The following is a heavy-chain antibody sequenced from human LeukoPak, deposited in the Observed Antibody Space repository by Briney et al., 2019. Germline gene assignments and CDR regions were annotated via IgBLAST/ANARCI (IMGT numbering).Heavy chain of an antibody. CDR1: GGSISSSSYY. V-gene: IGHV4-39*07. Sequence: SETLSLTCTVSGGSISSSSYYWGWIRQPPGKGLEWIGSIYYSGSTYYNPSLKSRVTISVDTSKNQFSLKLSSVTAADTAVYYCARGLAPWRGYSYGWAFDIWGQGTMVTVSS. CDR2: IYYSGST. D-gene: IGHD5-18*01. J-gene: IGHJ3*02. CDR3: ARGLAPWRGYSYGWAFDI.